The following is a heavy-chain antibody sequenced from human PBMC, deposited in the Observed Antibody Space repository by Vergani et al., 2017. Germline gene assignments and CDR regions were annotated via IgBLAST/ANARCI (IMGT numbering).Heavy chain of an antibody. CDR3: ARSGSGVKYGYKSPPFDY. J-gene: IGHJ4*02. D-gene: IGHD5-24*01. V-gene: IGHV3-7*01. Sequence: EVQLVESGGGLVQPGGSLRLSCAASGFTFSSYWMSSVRQAPGKGLEWVANIKQDGSEKYYVDSVKGRFTISRDNAKNSLYLQMNSLRAEDTAVYYCARSGSGVKYGYKSPPFDYWGQGTLVTVSS. CDR2: IKQDGSEK. CDR1: GFTFSSYW.